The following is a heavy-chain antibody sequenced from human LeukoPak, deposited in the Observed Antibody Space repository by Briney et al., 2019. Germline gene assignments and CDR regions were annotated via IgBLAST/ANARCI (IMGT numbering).Heavy chain of an antibody. V-gene: IGHV3-66*01. CDR1: GFTVSSNY. J-gene: IGHJ4*02. Sequence: GGSLRLSCAASGFTVSSNYMSWVRQAPGKGLEWVSVIYSGGSTYYADSVKGRFTISRDNSKNTLYLQMNSLRAEDTAVYYCVLGPLSKGSKFDYWGQGTLVTVSS. CDR2: IYSGGST. CDR3: VLGPLSKGSKFDY. D-gene: IGHD7-27*01.